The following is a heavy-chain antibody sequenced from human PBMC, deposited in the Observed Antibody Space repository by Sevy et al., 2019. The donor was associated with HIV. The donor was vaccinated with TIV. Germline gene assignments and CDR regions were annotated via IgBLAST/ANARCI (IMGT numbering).Heavy chain of an antibody. V-gene: IGHV3-30*09. CDR3: ARVGVSYCTDDCYHRFDY. CDR1: GFTFSSYA. J-gene: IGHJ4*02. Sequence: GGYLRLSCAASGFTFSSYALLWVRQAPGKGLEWVSLISYDGSKKYYSDSGKGRFAISRDESKTTLFLQMNSLRTEDTAIYYCARVGVSYCTDDCYHRFDYWGRGTLVTVSS. CDR2: ISYDGSKK. D-gene: IGHD2-21*02.